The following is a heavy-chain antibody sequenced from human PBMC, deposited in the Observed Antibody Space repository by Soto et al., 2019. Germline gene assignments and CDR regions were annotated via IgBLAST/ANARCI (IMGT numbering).Heavy chain of an antibody. CDR3: TRGSHYHCSGNPCPEEN. CDR1: GFTFSNYV. Sequence: EVQLLESGGGLVQPGGSLRLSCAASGFTFSNYVMSWVRQAPGKGLEWVSNINGDAGRTSYADSVKGRFTIFRDNSRSTLYLQMNSLRAEDTAVYHCTRGSHYHCSGNPCPEENWGQGTLVTVSS. J-gene: IGHJ4*02. V-gene: IGHV3-23*01. CDR2: INGDAGRT. D-gene: IGHD2-15*01.